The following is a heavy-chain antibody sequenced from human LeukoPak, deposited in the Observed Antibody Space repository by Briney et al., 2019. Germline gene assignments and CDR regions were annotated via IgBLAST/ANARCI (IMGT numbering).Heavy chain of an antibody. J-gene: IGHJ5*02. CDR1: GLTFSSYW. V-gene: IGHV3-74*01. Sequence: GGSLRLSCAASGLTFSSYWMHWVRQAPGKGLVWVSRINSDGSSTSYADSVKGRFTTSRDNSKNTLYLQMNSLRAEDTAVYYCARSSVAVADPNWFDPWGRGTLVTVSS. D-gene: IGHD6-19*01. CDR3: ARSSVAVADPNWFDP. CDR2: INSDGSST.